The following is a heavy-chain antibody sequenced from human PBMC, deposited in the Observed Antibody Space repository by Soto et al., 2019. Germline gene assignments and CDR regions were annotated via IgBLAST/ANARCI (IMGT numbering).Heavy chain of an antibody. V-gene: IGHV3-30*18. D-gene: IGHD6-13*01. Sequence: GGSLRLSCAASGFTFSSYGMHWVRQAPGKGLEWVAVISYDGSNKYYADSVKGRFTISRDNSKNTLYLQMNSLRAEDTAVYYCAKERAAAGIYYYYGMDVWGQGTTVTVSS. J-gene: IGHJ6*02. CDR3: AKERAAAGIYYYYGMDV. CDR2: ISYDGSNK. CDR1: GFTFSSYG.